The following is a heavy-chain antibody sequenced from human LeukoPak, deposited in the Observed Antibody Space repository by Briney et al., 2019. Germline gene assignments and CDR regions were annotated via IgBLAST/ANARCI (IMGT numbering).Heavy chain of an antibody. CDR1: GFTFSTYD. Sequence: GGSLRLSCAASGFTFSTYDMHWVRQATGKGLEWVSGIGTAGDTYYSDSVKGRFTISRENARSSLYLQMDSLRVGDTALYYCTRGGEDGFDIWGQGTMVTVSS. CDR2: IGTAGDT. D-gene: IGHD2-21*01. J-gene: IGHJ3*02. V-gene: IGHV3-13*01. CDR3: TRGGEDGFDI.